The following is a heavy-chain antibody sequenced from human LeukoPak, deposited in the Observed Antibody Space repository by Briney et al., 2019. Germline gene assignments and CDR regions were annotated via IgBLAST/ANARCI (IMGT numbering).Heavy chain of an antibody. CDR3: TRYYDSSGYSV. Sequence: GGSLRLSCAASGFMFSSNWMSWVRLAPGKGLEWVGFIRSKAYGGTTEYAASVKGRFTISRDDSKSIAYLQMNSLKTEDTAVYYCTRYYDSSGYSVWGQGTTVTVSS. CDR2: IRSKAYGGTT. V-gene: IGHV3-49*04. J-gene: IGHJ6*02. D-gene: IGHD3-22*01. CDR1: GFMFSSNW.